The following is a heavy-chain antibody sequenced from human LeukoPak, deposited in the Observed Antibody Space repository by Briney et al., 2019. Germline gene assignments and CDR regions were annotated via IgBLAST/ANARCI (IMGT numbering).Heavy chain of an antibody. CDR2: ISDYDGHT. Sequence: ASVKVSCKTSGYIFTRFGISWVRQAPGQGLEWMGWISDYDGHTKYAQKLQGRVTLTTDTSTSTAYMDLRSLGSDDTAVYFCARDRDLGAVSGTFDPWGQGTLVTVSS. V-gene: IGHV1-18*01. CDR1: GYIFTRFG. D-gene: IGHD6-19*01. CDR3: ARDRDLGAVSGTFDP. J-gene: IGHJ5*02.